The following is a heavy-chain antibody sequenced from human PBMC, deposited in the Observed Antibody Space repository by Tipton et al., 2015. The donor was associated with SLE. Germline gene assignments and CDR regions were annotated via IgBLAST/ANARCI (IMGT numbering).Heavy chain of an antibody. V-gene: IGHV3-74*03. J-gene: IGHJ3*02. CDR2: INDEGRTT. CDR3: AREVGKWEVQWSDVFDI. D-gene: IGHD1-26*01. Sequence: SLRLSCAASGFTFSTYWMHWVRQVPGKGLVWVSRINDEGRTTTYADSVKGRFTVSRDNARNILYLQMNSLRAEDTAIYYCAREVGKWEVQWSDVFDIWGQGTMVPVSS. CDR1: GFTFSTYW.